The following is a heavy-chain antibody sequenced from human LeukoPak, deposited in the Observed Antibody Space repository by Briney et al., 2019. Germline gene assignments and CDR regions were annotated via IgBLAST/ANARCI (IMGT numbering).Heavy chain of an antibody. Sequence: SVKVSCKASGGTFSSYAISWVRQAPGQGLEWMGRIIPILGIANYAQKFQGRVTITADKSTSTAYMELSGLRSEDTAVYYCATSIAAAVYYFDYWGQGTLVTVSS. D-gene: IGHD6-13*01. V-gene: IGHV1-69*04. J-gene: IGHJ4*02. CDR3: ATSIAAAVYYFDY. CDR2: IIPILGIA. CDR1: GGTFSSYA.